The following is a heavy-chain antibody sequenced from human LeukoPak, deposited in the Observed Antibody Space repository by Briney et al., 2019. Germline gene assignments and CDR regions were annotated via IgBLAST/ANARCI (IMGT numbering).Heavy chain of an antibody. CDR3: AKKRSKVVTDEGTLDY. J-gene: IGHJ4*02. CDR1: GFTFSSCG. CDR2: IRYDGSNK. Sequence: GGSLRLSCAASGFTFSSCGMHWVRQAPGKGLEWVEFIRYDGSNKYYADSVKGRFTISRDNSKNTVYLQMNSLRAEDTAVYYCAKKRSKVVTDEGTLDYWGEGTLVTVSS. D-gene: IGHD2-21*02. V-gene: IGHV3-30*02.